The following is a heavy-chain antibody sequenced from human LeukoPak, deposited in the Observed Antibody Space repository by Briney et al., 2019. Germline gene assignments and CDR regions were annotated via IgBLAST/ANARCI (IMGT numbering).Heavy chain of an antibody. CDR1: GFTFSSYA. V-gene: IGHV3-30*04. CDR3: TRVARIMITFGGVIDHAFDI. CDR2: ISYDGSNK. D-gene: IGHD3-16*02. J-gene: IGHJ3*02. Sequence: GGSLRLSCAASGFTFSSYAMHWVRQAPGKGLEWVAVISYDGSNKYYADSVKGRFTISRDNSKNTLYLQMNSLKTEDTAVYYCTRVARIMITFGGVIDHAFDIWGQGTMVTVSS.